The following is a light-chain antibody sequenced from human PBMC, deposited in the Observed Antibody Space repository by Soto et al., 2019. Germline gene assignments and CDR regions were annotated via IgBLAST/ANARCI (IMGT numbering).Light chain of an antibody. V-gene: IGKV1-5*01. CDR3: QQYNNYPFT. CDR1: QSISVW. CDR2: DAS. Sequence: DIQMTQFPSTLSASIGDRVTITCRASQSISVWMAWYKQIPGKAPQLLLYDASNLQSGVPSRFSGAGSGTEFTLTVSSLQPDDSATYYCQQYNNYPFTFGPGTTVHIK. J-gene: IGKJ3*01.